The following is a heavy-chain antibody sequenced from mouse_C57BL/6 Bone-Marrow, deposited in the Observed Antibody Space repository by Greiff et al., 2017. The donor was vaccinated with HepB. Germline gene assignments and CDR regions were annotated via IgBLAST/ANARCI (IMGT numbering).Heavy chain of an antibody. J-gene: IGHJ3*01. CDR1: GYTFTSYW. D-gene: IGHD5-1-1*01. CDR2: IYPGSGST. V-gene: IGHV1-55*01. CDR3: ARRENRGFAY. Sequence: QVHVKQPGAELVKPGASVKMSCKASGYTFTSYWITWVKQRPGQGLEWIGDIYPGSGSTNYNEKFKSKATLTVDTSSSTAYMQLSSLTSEDSAVYYCARRENRGFAYWGQGTLVTVSA.